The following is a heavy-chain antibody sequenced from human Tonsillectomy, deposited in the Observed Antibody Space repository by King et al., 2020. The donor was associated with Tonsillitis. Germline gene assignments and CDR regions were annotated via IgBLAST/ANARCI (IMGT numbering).Heavy chain of an antibody. CDR3: AKHVQDSWSVYDY. CDR2: IGGRGGST. J-gene: IGHJ4*02. Sequence: VQLVESGGGLVQPGGSLRLSCAASGFTFSSYAMSWVRQAPGKGLEWVSAIGGRGGSTYYADSVKGRFTISRDNSKNTLYLQMNSLRAEDTAVYYCAKHVQDSWSVYDYWGQGTLVTVSS. CDR1: GFTFSSYA. D-gene: IGHD6-13*01. V-gene: IGHV3-23*04.